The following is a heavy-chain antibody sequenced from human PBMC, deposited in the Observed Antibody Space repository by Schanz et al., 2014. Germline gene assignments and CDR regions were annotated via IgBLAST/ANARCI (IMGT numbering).Heavy chain of an antibody. CDR1: GYTFTSYY. J-gene: IGHJ3*02. CDR3: ARGPSTGAFDI. V-gene: IGHV1-46*03. Sequence: QVQLVQSGAEVKKPGASVKVSCKASGYTFTSYYMHWVRQAPGQGLEWMGIINPSGGSTSYAQKCQGRVAMTRDTSTSTGYMELSSLRSEDTAVYFCARGPSTGAFDIWGQGTRVTVSS. CDR2: INPSGGST.